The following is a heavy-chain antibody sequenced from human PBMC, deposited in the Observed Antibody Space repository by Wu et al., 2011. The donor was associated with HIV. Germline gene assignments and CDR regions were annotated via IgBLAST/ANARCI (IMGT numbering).Heavy chain of an antibody. D-gene: IGHD2-2*01. V-gene: IGHV1-69*14. J-gene: IGHJ6*03. CDR1: GGTFSSHG. CDR3: ARSGVSAEYYFYYMNV. CDR2: IIGIFGKA. Sequence: QVQLVQSGPEVKKPGSSVKVSCKASGGTFSSHGISWVRQAPGQGLEWMGGIIGIFGKANYARKFQGRVTITADKSATTVYMELRSLRSEDTAMYYCARSGVSAEYYFYYMNVWGKGTTVTVSS.